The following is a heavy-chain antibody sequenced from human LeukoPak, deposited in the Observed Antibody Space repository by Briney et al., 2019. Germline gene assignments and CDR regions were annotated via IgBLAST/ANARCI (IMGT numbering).Heavy chain of an antibody. D-gene: IGHD6-19*01. J-gene: IGHJ4*02. CDR2: ISGSGGST. CDR3: AKSWQWLASAY. V-gene: IGHV3-23*01. CDR1: GFTFSSYA. Sequence: GGSLRLSCAASGFTFSSYAMSWVRQAPGKGREGVSAISGSGGSTYYADSVKGRFTISRDNSKNTLYLQMNSLRAEDTAVYYCAKSWQWLASAYWGQGTLLTVSS.